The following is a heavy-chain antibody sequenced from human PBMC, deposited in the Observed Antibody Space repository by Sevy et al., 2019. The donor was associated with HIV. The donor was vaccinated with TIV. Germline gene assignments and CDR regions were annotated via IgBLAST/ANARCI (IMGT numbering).Heavy chain of an antibody. J-gene: IGHJ4*02. CDR2: IYSSGTT. Sequence: SETLSLTCIVSGGLSNSHYWSWIRQPPGKTLEWIGYIYSSGTTEYNPSLRSRVTISVDTSKNQFSLKLTSVSAADTAVYYCARTNWNYVYFDFWGQGTLVTVSS. CDR3: ARTNWNYVYFDF. D-gene: IGHD1-1*01. CDR1: GGLSNSHY. V-gene: IGHV4-59*11.